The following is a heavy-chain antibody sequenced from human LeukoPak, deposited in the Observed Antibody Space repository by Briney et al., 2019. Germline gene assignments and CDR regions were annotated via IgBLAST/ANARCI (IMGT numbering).Heavy chain of an antibody. J-gene: IGHJ6*02. V-gene: IGHV3-7*03. CDR2: INHNGNVN. CDR1: GFTFSSYW. Sequence: GGSLRLSCAASGFTFSSYWMNWARQAPGKGLEWEASINHNGNVNYYVDSVKGRFTIFRDNAKNSLYLQMSNLRAEDTAVYFCARGGGLDVWGQGATVTVSS. D-gene: IGHD3-16*01. CDR3: ARGGGLDV.